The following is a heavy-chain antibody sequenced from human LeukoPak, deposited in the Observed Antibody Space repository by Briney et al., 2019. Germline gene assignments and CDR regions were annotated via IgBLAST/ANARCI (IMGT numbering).Heavy chain of an antibody. J-gene: IGHJ3*02. Sequence: GGSLRLSCAASGFTFSTYAMTWVRQAPGKGLEWVSAISDTGGSTYYADSVKGRFTISRDNSKNTLYLQMNSLRAEDTALYYCARGYSRAAFDIWGQGTVVAVSS. CDR1: GFTFSTYA. CDR2: ISDTGGST. CDR3: ARGYSRAAFDI. D-gene: IGHD2-15*01. V-gene: IGHV3-23*01.